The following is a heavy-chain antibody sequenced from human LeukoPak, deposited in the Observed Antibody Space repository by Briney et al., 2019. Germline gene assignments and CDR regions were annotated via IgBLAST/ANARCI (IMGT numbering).Heavy chain of an antibody. CDR3: ARELGYSYYGMDV. CDR2: ISYDGSNK. CDR1: GFTFSSYA. D-gene: IGHD5-18*01. Sequence: GGSLRLSCAASGFTFSSYAMHWVRQAPGKGLEWVAVISYDGSNKYYADSVKGRFTISRDNSKNTLYLQMNSLRAEDTAVYYCARELGYSYYGMDVWGQGTTVTVSS. J-gene: IGHJ6*02. V-gene: IGHV3-30-3*01.